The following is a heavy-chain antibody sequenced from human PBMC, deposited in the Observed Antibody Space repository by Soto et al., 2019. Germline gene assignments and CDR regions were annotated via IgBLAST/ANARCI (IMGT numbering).Heavy chain of an antibody. CDR2: IIPIFGTA. D-gene: IGHD6-6*01. J-gene: IGHJ4*02. CDR1: GGTFSSYA. Sequence: QVQLVQSGAEVKKPGSSVKVSCKASGGTFSSYAISWVRQAPGQGLEWMGGIIPIFGTANYAQKFQGRVTIPADESTSTAYIELSSVRSEDTAVYYCARDQVEYSSSLYYFDYWGQGTLVTVSS. CDR3: ARDQVEYSSSLYYFDY. V-gene: IGHV1-69*12.